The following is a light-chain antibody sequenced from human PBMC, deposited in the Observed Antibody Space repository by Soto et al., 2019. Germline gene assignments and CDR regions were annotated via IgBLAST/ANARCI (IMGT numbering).Light chain of an antibody. Sequence: IQLNQSPSTLSATVGDSVTITCRASQNIRNLLAWYQQKPGKAPKPLIYDASTLKTGVPSRFSGSGSGSEFNFTITGLQPDDFATYFCQQYNTYATFGQGTRLEIK. J-gene: IGKJ5*01. CDR3: QQYNTYAT. CDR2: DAS. V-gene: IGKV1-5*01. CDR1: QNIRNL.